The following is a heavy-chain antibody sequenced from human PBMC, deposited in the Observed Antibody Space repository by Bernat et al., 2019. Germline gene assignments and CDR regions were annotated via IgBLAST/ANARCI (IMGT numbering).Heavy chain of an antibody. CDR1: GGSISSYY. J-gene: IGHJ4*02. CDR3: ARHADGYSSSWYYY. V-gene: IGHV4-59*08. Sequence: QVQLQESGPGLVKPSETLSLTCTVSGGSISSYYWSWIRQPPGKGLEWIGYIYYNGSTNYNPSLKSRVTISVDTSKNQFSLKLSSVTAADTAVYYCARHADGYSSSWYYYWGQGTLVTVSS. CDR2: IYYNGST. D-gene: IGHD6-13*01.